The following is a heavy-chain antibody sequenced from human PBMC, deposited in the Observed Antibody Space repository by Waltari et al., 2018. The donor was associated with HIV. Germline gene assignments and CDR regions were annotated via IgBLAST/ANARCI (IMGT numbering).Heavy chain of an antibody. V-gene: IGHV1-69*01. D-gene: IGHD3-22*01. CDR1: GGNLSSYA. J-gene: IGHJ6*02. Sequence: QVQLVQSGAEVKKPGSSVKVSCKASGGNLSSYAIIWVRQAPGLGRDGMGGIIPIFGTANYAQKFQGRVTITADESTSTAYMELSSLRSEDTAVYYCARGSAYDSSGYSYYYYYGMDVWGQGTTVTVSS. CDR3: ARGSAYDSSGYSYYYYYGMDV. CDR2: IIPIFGTA.